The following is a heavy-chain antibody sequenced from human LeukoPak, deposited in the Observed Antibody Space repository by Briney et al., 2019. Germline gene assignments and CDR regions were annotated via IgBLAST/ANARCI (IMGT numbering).Heavy chain of an antibody. CDR1: GGSISSCY. CDR3: ARGTSSGWYGFDS. CDR2: IYYSGTT. Sequence: PSETLSLTCSVSGGSISSCYWSWIRQPPGKGLEWIGYIYYSGTTNYNPSLKSRVTISVDTSKNQFSLKLNSVTAADTAVYYCARGTSSGWYGFDSWGQGTLVTVSS. V-gene: IGHV4-59*01. J-gene: IGHJ4*02. D-gene: IGHD6-19*01.